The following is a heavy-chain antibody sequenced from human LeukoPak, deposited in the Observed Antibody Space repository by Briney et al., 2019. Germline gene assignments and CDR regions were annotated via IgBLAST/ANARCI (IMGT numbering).Heavy chain of an antibody. CDR3: AKDMASVVGATSDAFDI. CDR2: IWYGGSNK. D-gene: IGHD1-26*01. V-gene: IGHV3-30*02. CDR1: GFTFSSYA. Sequence: HPGGSLRLSCAASGFTFSSYAMHWVRQAPGKGLEWVAVIWYGGSNKYYADSVKGRFTISRDNSKNTLYLQMNSLRAEDTAVYYCAKDMASVVGATSDAFDIWGQGTMVTVSS. J-gene: IGHJ3*02.